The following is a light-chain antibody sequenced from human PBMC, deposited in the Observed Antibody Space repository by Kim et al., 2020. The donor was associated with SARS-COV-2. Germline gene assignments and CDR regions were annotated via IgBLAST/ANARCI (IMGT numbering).Light chain of an antibody. J-gene: IGKJ2*01. V-gene: IGKV1-5*03. CDR2: QAS. CDR3: HQYNSYPYT. Sequence: SSIGDRVPINCRASQSFRGYLAWYQQKPGRAPKFLIYQASYLETGVPSRFSGSGFGTEYNFTISNLQPDDFATYYCHQYNSYPYTFGQGTKLEI. CDR1: QSFRGY.